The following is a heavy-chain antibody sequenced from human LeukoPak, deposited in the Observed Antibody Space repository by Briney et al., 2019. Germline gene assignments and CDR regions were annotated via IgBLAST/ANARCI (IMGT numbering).Heavy chain of an antibody. J-gene: IGHJ5*02. Sequence: SETLSLTCTVSGGSISSSSYYWGWIRQPPGQGLEWIGSIYYSGSTYYNPSLKSRVTISVDTSKNQFSLKLSSVTAADTAVYYCARRLVITFGGVLNWFDPWGQGTLVTVSS. D-gene: IGHD3-16*01. CDR2: IYYSGST. CDR3: ARRLVITFGGVLNWFDP. CDR1: GGSISSSSYY. V-gene: IGHV4-39*01.